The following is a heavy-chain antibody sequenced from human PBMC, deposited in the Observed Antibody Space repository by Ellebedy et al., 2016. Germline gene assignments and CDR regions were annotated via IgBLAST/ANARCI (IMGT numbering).Heavy chain of an antibody. CDR3: ASAIDY. CDR1: GFIFSSYW. CDR2: INQDGSEK. Sequence: GGSLRLSXAASGFIFSSYWMHWVRQAPGKGLEWVANINQDGSEKHYVDSVKGRFTISRDNAKNSLFLQMNNLRSEATAVYHCASAIDYWGQGTLVTVSS. V-gene: IGHV3-7*01. J-gene: IGHJ4*02.